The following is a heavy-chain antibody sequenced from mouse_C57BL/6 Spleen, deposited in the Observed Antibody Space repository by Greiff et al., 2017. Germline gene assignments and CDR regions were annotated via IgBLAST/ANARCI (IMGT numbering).Heavy chain of an antibody. Sequence: QVQLQQSGAELVRPGASVTLSCQASGYTFTDYEMHWVKQTPVHGLEWIGAIDPETGGTAYNQKFKGKAILTADKSSSTAYMELRSLTSEDSAVYYCTREWDGTYWYCDVWGTGTTVTVSS. D-gene: IGHD2-1*01. CDR2: IDPETGGT. CDR3: TREWDGTYWYCDV. CDR1: GYTFTDYE. V-gene: IGHV1-15*01. J-gene: IGHJ1*03.